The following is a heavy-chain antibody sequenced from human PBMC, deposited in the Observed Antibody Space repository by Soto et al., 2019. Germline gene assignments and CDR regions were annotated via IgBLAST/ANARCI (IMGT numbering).Heavy chain of an antibody. Sequence: SETLSLTCAVSGGSLSNYWWCWIRQPPGKGLEWIGEVSHSGTPNYNPSFRSRVTISVDTSKNQFSLMLHSVTAGDTAVYYCARTDYFPPWGQGTPVTVSS. D-gene: IGHD3-9*01. V-gene: IGHV4-34*01. CDR1: GGSLSNYW. CDR2: VSHSGTP. CDR3: ARTDYFPP. J-gene: IGHJ5*02.